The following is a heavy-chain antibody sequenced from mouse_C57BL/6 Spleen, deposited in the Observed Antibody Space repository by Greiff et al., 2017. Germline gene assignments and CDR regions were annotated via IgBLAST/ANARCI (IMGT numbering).Heavy chain of an antibody. J-gene: IGHJ3*01. V-gene: IGHV1-55*01. D-gene: IGHD2-4*01. Sequence: QVQLQQPGAELVKPGASVTMSCKASGYTFTSYWITWVKQRPGQGLEWIGDIYPGSGSTNYTAKFKSRATLTVDTSSSTSYMQLSSLPSADSSVYYCARERSYYDYDFAYWGQGTLVTVSA. CDR1: GYTFTSYW. CDR3: ARERSYYDYDFAY. CDR2: IYPGSGST.